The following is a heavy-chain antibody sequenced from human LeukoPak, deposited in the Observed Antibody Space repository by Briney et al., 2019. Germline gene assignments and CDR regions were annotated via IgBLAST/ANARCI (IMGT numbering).Heavy chain of an antibody. CDR3: ARERQSSSWSHFDY. J-gene: IGHJ4*02. D-gene: IGHD6-13*01. Sequence: GGSLRLSCAASGFTVSSNYMSWVRQAPGKGLEWVSVIYSGGSTYYADSVKGRFTTSRDNSKNTLYLQMNSLRAEDTAVYYCARERQSSSWSHFDYWGQGTLVTVSS. V-gene: IGHV3-66*01. CDR2: IYSGGST. CDR1: GFTVSSNY.